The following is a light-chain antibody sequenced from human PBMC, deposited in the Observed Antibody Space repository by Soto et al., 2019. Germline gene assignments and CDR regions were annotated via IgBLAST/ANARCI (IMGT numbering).Light chain of an antibody. CDR3: HHYNNWPPWT. Sequence: HSTTTPSVSPGERATLAFRASQSVSSNLAWYQQKPGQAPRLLIYGASTRATGIPARFSGSGSGTEFTLTISSLQSEDYALSYCHHYNNWPPWTFAQRAKVAI. CDR2: GAS. V-gene: IGKV3-15*01. J-gene: IGKJ1*01. CDR1: QSVSSN.